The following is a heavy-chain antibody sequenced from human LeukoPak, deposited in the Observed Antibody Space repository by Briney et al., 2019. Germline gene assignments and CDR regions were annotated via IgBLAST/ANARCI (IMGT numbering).Heavy chain of an antibody. CDR1: GFTFSSYG. D-gene: IGHD6-19*01. CDR3: ARTYNSGWYFDY. Sequence: GGSLRLSGAASGFTFSSYGMHWVRQAPGKGLEWVAVIWYDGSNKYYADSVKGRFTISRDNSKNTLYLQMNSLRAEDTAVYYCARTYNSGWYFDYWGQGTLVTVSS. CDR2: IWYDGSNK. J-gene: IGHJ4*02. V-gene: IGHV3-33*01.